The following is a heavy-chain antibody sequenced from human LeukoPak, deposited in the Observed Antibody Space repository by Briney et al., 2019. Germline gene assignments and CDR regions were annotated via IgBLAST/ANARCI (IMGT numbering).Heavy chain of an antibody. D-gene: IGHD1-1*01. J-gene: IGHJ3*02. Sequence: SETPSLTCTVSGGSISSYYWSWIRQPPGKGLEWIGYIYYSGSTNYNPSLKSRVTISVDTSKNQFSLKLSSVTAADTAVYYCARKGWNDVSGAFDIWGQGTMVTVSS. CDR3: ARKGWNDVSGAFDI. CDR2: IYYSGST. V-gene: IGHV4-59*01. CDR1: GGSISSYY.